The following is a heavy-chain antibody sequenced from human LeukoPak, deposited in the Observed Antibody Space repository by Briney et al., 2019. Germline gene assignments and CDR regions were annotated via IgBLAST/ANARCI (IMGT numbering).Heavy chain of an antibody. D-gene: IGHD3-3*01. CDR1: GGSISSGSYY. CDR3: AKEGDRRYDFWSGYYPFDY. V-gene: IGHV3-23*01. J-gene: IGHJ4*02. Sequence: ETLSLTCTVSGGSISSGSYYWSWVRQAPGKGLEWVSTISGSGGSTYYADSVKGRFTISRDNSKNTLYLQMNSLRAEDTAVYYCAKEGDRRYDFWSGYYPFDYWGQGTLVTVSS. CDR2: ISGSGGST.